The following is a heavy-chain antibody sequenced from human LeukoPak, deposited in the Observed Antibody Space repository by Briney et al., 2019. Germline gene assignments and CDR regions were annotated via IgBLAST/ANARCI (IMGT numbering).Heavy chain of an antibody. CDR2: ISAYNGNT. D-gene: IGHD2-15*01. CDR1: GYTFISYG. J-gene: IGHJ4*02. CDR3: ARLQGYCSGGSWYSDY. Sequence: ASVKVSCEASGYTFISYGISWVRQAPGQGLEWMGWISAYNGNTNYAQKLQGRVTMTTDTSTSTAYMELRSLRSDDTAVYYCARLQGYCSGGSWYSDYWGQGTLVTVSS. V-gene: IGHV1-18*01.